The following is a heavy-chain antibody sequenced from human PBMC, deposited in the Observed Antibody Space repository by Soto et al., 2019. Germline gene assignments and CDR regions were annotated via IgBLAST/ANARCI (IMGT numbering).Heavy chain of an antibody. J-gene: IGHJ4*02. D-gene: IGHD2-2*01. Sequence: EGSLRLSCAASGFTFNTYTMNWVRQAPGKGLEWVSYISSTSSTIYYADSVRGRFTISRDNAKNSLYLQMNSLRAEDTAVYYCARDREYQPLPDYWGQGTLVTVSS. CDR3: ARDREYQPLPDY. CDR2: ISSTSSTI. V-gene: IGHV3-48*01. CDR1: GFTFNTYT.